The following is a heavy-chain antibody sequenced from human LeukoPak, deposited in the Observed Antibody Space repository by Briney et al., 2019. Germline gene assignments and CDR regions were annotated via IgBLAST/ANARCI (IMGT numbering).Heavy chain of an antibody. V-gene: IGHV3-43*02. D-gene: IGHD3-3*01. J-gene: IGHJ4*02. CDR3: AKGHFGAGHY. Sequence: GGSLRLSCAASGFTFGDYTMHWFRQPPGRGLQWVSLITGDGGTTSYAGSVKGLFTISRDNSKNSLYLHMNSIRNEDTALYYCAKGHFGAGHYWGQGTLVTVSS. CDR1: GFTFGDYT. CDR2: ITGDGGTT.